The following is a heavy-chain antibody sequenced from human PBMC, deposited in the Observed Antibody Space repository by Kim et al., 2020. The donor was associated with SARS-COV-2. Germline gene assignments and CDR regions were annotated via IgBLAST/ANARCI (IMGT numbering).Heavy chain of an antibody. CDR2: ISHSGTT. D-gene: IGHD6-13*01. CDR3: TAAPNNYFFDH. V-gene: IGHV4-61*01. J-gene: IGHJ4*02. CDR1: GASVSGSSYY. Sequence: SETLSLTCTVSGASVSGSSYYWSWIRQTTGKGLDFIGYISHSGTTAYNPSLKSRLTISVDTSRNQFSMKLNSVTAADTAIYYCTAAPNNYFFDHWGQGTLVTVSS.